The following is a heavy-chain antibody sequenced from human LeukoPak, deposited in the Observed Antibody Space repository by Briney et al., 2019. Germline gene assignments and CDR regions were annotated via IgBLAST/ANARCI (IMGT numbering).Heavy chain of an antibody. J-gene: IGHJ1*01. CDR2: ITPIFGTA. D-gene: IGHD2-2*02. V-gene: IGHV1-69*05. Sequence: ASVKVSCKASGGTFSSYAISWVRQAPGQGLEWMGGITPIFGTANYAQKFQGRVTITTDESTSTAYMELSSLRSEDTAVYYCASPGYCSSTSCYNPYFQHWGQGTLVTVSS. CDR1: GGTFSSYA. CDR3: ASPGYCSSTSCYNPYFQH.